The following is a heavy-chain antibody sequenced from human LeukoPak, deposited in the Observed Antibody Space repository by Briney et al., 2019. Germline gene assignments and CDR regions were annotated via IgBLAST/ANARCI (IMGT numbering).Heavy chain of an antibody. D-gene: IGHD3-22*01. J-gene: IGHJ4*02. CDR2: ISYAGSNK. Sequence: PGGSLRLSCAASGFTFSTYGMHWVRQAPGKGLEWGAVISYAGSNKYYADSVKGRFTISRDNSKNTLFLQMNSLRAEDTAVYYCAKTGDGNGYYYFDYWGQGTLVTVSS. CDR3: AKTGDGNGYYYFDY. CDR1: GFTFSTYG. V-gene: IGHV3-30*18.